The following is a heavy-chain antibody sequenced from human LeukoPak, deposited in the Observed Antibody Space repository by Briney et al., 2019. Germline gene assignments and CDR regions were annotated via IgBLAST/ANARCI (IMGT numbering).Heavy chain of an antibody. D-gene: IGHD6-6*01. Sequence: PSETLSLICTVSGGSISSSGSYWGWIRQPPGKGLEWIGSIYYSGNTYNPSLKSRVTISVDTSKNQFSLNLTSVNAADTAVYYCARVMAARREDLNWFDPWGQGTLVTVSS. CDR1: GGSISSSGSY. V-gene: IGHV4-39*07. CDR2: IYYSGNT. CDR3: ARVMAARREDLNWFDP. J-gene: IGHJ5*02.